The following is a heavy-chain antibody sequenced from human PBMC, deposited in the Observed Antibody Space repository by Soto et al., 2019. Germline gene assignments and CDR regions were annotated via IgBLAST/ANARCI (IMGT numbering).Heavy chain of an antibody. CDR2: INHSGST. V-gene: IGHV4-34*01. CDR1: GGSFSGYY. D-gene: IGHD5-18*01. Sequence: PSETLSLTCAVYGGSFSGYYWSWIRQPPGKGLEWIGEINHSGSTNYNPSLKSRVTISVDTSKNQFSLKLSSVTAADTAVYYCARDIRGYSYGYDYWGQGTLVTVSS. CDR3: ARDIRGYSYGYDY. J-gene: IGHJ4*02.